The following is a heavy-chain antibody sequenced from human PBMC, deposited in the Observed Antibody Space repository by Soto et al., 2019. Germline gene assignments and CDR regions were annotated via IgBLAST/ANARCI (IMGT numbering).Heavy chain of an antibody. Sequence: ASVKVSCKASGYTFTSYDINWVRQATGQGPEWMGWMNPDSGNTGYVQKFQGRVTMTRSTAISTAYMELSSLRSEDTAVYYCARGLRYYDILTGYFIRGYYYGMDVWGQGTTVTVSS. V-gene: IGHV1-8*01. CDR1: GYTFTSYD. J-gene: IGHJ6*02. CDR3: ARGLRYYDILTGYFIRGYYYGMDV. D-gene: IGHD3-9*01. CDR2: MNPDSGNT.